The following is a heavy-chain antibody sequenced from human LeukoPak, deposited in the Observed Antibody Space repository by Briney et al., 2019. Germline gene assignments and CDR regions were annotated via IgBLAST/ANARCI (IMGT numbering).Heavy chain of an antibody. J-gene: IGHJ5*02. D-gene: IGHD3-16*01. CDR1: GFTFSSQW. CDR2: IKEDGSEK. Sequence: QPGGSLRLSCAASGFTFSSQWMSWVRQAPGKGLEWVANIKEDGSEKSYVDSVKGRFTISRDNAKNSLYLQMNSLRAEHTAVYYCARAFSWGQGTLVTVSS. V-gene: IGHV3-7*01. CDR3: ARAFS.